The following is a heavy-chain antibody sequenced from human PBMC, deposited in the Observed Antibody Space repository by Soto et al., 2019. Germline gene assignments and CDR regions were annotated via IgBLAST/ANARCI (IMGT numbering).Heavy chain of an antibody. J-gene: IGHJ3*01. D-gene: IGHD3-22*01. Sequence: QLQLQESGSGLVKPSQTLSLTCAISDDSISTGSHSWNWIRQPPGKGLEWIGYTYHRGNAYYNPSLESRVTISVDTSKNQFSLQLSSVTAADTAVYYCARATQYYFDSSGFPTGPHLAFESWGQGTMVSVSS. V-gene: IGHV4-30-2*01. CDR1: DDSISTGSHS. CDR2: TYHRGNA. CDR3: ARATQYYFDSSGFPTGPHLAFES.